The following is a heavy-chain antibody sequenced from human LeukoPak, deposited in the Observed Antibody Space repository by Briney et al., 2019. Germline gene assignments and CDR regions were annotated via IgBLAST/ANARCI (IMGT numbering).Heavy chain of an antibody. Sequence: GASVKVSCKASGYTFTSYYMHWVRQAPGQGLEWMGIINPSGGSTSYAQKFQGRVTMTRDTSTSTVYMELSSLRSEDTAVYYCARVSLWFGESEIYFDYWGQGTLVTVSS. V-gene: IGHV1-46*01. CDR2: INPSGGST. CDR1: GYTFTSYY. CDR3: ARVSLWFGESEIYFDY. D-gene: IGHD3-10*01. J-gene: IGHJ4*02.